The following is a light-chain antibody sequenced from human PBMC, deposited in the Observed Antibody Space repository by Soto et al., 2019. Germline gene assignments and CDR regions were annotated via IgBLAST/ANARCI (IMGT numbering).Light chain of an antibody. V-gene: IGLV2-14*03. J-gene: IGLJ2*01. Sequence: QSLLTQPASVSGSPGQSITISCTGTSSDVGAYNYVSWYQQHPGKAPKLMIFDVSNRPSGVSNRFSGSKSGNTASLTISGLQAEDEADYYCSSYTVSNVVGVVFGGGTKLTVL. CDR3: SSYTVSNVVGVV. CDR2: DVS. CDR1: SSDVGAYNY.